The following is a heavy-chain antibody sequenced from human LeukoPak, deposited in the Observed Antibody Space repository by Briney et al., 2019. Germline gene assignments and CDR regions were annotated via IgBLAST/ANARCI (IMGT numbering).Heavy chain of an antibody. CDR3: ASQMVAYNWFDP. CDR1: GYTFTCYY. D-gene: IGHD6-13*01. Sequence: APVKVSCKASGYTFTCYYMHWVRQAPGQGLEWMGWINPNSGGTNYAQKFQGRVTMTRDTSISTAYMELSRLRSDDTAVYYCASQMVAYNWFDPWGQGTLVTVSS. V-gene: IGHV1-2*02. CDR2: INPNSGGT. J-gene: IGHJ5*02.